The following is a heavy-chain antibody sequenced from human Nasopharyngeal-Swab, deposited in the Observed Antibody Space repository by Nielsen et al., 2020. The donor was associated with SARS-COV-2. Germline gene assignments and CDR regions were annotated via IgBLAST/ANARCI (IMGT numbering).Heavy chain of an antibody. CDR1: GGSISSGDYY. CDR3: ARGNYYYYYMDV. Sequence: SETLSLTCTVSGGSISSGDYYWSRIRQPPGKGLEWIGYIYYSGSTYYNPSLKSRVSISVDTSKNQFSLRLSSVTAADTAVYYCARGNYYYYYMDVWGKGTTVTVSS. V-gene: IGHV4-30-4*08. CDR2: IYYSGST. J-gene: IGHJ6*03.